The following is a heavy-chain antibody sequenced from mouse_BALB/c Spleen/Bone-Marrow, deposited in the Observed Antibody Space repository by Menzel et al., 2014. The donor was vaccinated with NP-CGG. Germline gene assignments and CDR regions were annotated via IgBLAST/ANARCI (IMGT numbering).Heavy chain of an antibody. CDR2: IYPGDGDT. CDR3: ARRGGWLGYFDV. CDR1: GYAFSSSW. J-gene: IGHJ1*01. V-gene: IGHV1-82*01. D-gene: IGHD2-3*01. Sequence: QVQLQQSGPELVKPGASVKISCKASGYAFSSSWMNWVKQRPGQGLEWIGRIYPGDGDTNYNGKFKGKATLTADKSSSTAYMQLSSLTSVDSAVYFCARRGGWLGYFDVWGAGTTVTVSS.